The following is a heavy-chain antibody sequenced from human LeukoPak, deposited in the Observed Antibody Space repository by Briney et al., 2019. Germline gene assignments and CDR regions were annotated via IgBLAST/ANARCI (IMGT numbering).Heavy chain of an antibody. J-gene: IGHJ4*02. CDR1: GFTFSSYE. V-gene: IGHV3-48*03. CDR3: ARSIYCGGDCYSLTGFDY. Sequence: GGSLRLSCAASGFTFSSYEMNWVRQAPGKGLQWVSYISSSGSYIYYADSVKGRFTISRDNTKNSLYLQMNSLRAEDTAIYHCARSIYCGGDCYSLTGFDYWGQGTLVTVSS. CDR2: ISSSGSYI. D-gene: IGHD2-21*02.